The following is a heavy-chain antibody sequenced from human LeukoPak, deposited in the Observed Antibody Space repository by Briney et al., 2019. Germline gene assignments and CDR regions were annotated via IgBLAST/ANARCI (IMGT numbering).Heavy chain of an antibody. CDR2: ISSSGSTI. J-gene: IGHJ4*02. CDR3: ARVAGQWLAFDY. Sequence: GGSLSLSCAASGFTFSSYELNWVRQAPGKGLEWVSYISSSGSTIYYADSVKGRFTISRDNAKNSLYLQMNSLRAEDTAVYYCARVAGQWLAFDYWGQLILVTVSS. V-gene: IGHV3-48*03. D-gene: IGHD6-19*01. CDR1: GFTFSSYE.